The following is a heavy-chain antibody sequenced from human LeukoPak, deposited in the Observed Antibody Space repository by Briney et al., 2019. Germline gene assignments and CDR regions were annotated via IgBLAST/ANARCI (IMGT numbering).Heavy chain of an antibody. D-gene: IGHD4/OR15-4a*01. V-gene: IGHV3-23*01. Sequence: QSGGSLRLSCAASGFTFSSYAMSWVRQAPGKGLEWVSLITESGHSTYYTKSVKGRFTISRDNSKNTLFLQMNSLGVEDTALYFCAKGFACAEDRCYGLDSWGQGILVIVSS. CDR3: AKGFACAEDRCYGLDS. J-gene: IGHJ4*02. CDR1: GFTFSSYA. CDR2: ITESGHST.